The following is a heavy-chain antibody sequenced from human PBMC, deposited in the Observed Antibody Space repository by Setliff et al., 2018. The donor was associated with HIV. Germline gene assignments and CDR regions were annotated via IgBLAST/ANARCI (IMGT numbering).Heavy chain of an antibody. CDR2: INHSGST. D-gene: IGHD3-3*01. CDR3: ARRGFLEWLSLDY. Sequence: SDTLSLTCVVSGGSFSGHYWSWIRQPPGKGLEWIGEINHSGSTNNNPSLKSRVTISVDTSKNQFYLKLSSVTAADTAVYYCARRGFLEWLSLDYWGQGTLVTVSS. J-gene: IGHJ4*02. V-gene: IGHV4-34*01. CDR1: GGSFSGHY.